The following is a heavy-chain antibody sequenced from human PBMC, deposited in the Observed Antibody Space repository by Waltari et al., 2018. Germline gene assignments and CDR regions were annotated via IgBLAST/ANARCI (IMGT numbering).Heavy chain of an antibody. Sequence: QVQLQESGPGLVQPSETLSLTCTVSGGHIRSYYWSRIRQPPGKGLEWIGYIYYSGSTNYNPSLKSRVTISVDTSKNQFSLKLSSVTAADTAVYYCASEGVGAAAAGNYYGMDVWGQGTTVTVSS. J-gene: IGHJ6*02. V-gene: IGHV4-59*01. CDR3: ASEGVGAAAAGNYYGMDV. D-gene: IGHD6-13*01. CDR1: GGHIRSYY. CDR2: IYYSGST.